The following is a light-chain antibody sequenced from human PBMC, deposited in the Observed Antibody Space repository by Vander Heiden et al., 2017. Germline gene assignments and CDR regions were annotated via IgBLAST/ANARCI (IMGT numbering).Light chain of an antibody. CDR3: QQNAKAIVS. CDR2: ESS. Sequence: IVLTQSPGTLSLSPGARAHLSCRDSQSISNNDLAWYQQKPGQAPRLLIYESSTRATDIPDRFSGSGSGTDFTLTISTLEPDDFGVYYCQQNAKAIVSFGQGTKLEI. V-gene: IGKV3-20*01. J-gene: IGKJ2*03. CDR1: QSISNND.